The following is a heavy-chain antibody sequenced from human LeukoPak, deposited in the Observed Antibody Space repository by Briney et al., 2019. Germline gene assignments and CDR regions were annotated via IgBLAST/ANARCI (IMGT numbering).Heavy chain of an antibody. CDR2: IIPIFGTA. CDR3: ARGLRYCSSTSCYLNI. J-gene: IGHJ3*02. V-gene: IGHV1-69*13. CDR1: GRTFSSYA. Sequence: GASVIVSCKVSGRTFSSYAISWVRQAPGQGLEWMGGIIPIFGTANYAEKFQGRVTITADESTSTAYMELSSLRSEDTAVYYCARGLRYCSSTSCYLNIWGQGTMVTVSS. D-gene: IGHD2-2*01.